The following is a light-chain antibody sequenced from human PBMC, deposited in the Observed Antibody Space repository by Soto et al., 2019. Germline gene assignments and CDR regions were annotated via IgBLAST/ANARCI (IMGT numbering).Light chain of an antibody. J-gene: IGKJ1*01. V-gene: IGKV1-12*01. CDR1: QGIAGW. CDR2: AAS. CDR3: QQAYNFPRT. Sequence: DIQMTQSPSSVSASVGDRVTITCRASQGIAGWLAWYQQKPGKAPKLLIYAASSLQGGVPSRFSGTGSGTDYTLTIDSLQPEDFASYYCQQAYNFPRTFGQGPKVEI.